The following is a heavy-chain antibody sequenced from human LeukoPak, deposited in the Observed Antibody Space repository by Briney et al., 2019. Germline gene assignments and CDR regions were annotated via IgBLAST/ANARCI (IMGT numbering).Heavy chain of an antibody. J-gene: IGHJ4*02. V-gene: IGHV4-61*02. D-gene: IGHD3-22*01. CDR1: GGSISSGSYY. CDR3: ARVTTGGYYNY. Sequence: SETLSLTCTVSGGSISSGSYYWSWIRQPAGRGLEWIGRIYTSGSTNYNPSLKSRVTISLDTSENHFSLKLSSVTAADTAVYYCARVTTGGYYNYWGQGTLVTVSS. CDR2: IYTSGST.